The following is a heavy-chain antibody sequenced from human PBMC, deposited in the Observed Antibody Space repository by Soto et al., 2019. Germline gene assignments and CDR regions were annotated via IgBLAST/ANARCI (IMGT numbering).Heavy chain of an antibody. Sequence: QVQLVESGGGVVQPGRSLRLSCAASGFSFSSCAMHWVRQAPGKGLEWVAVVSHDGSNKYYADSVKGRVTISRDNSIXXVYLQMTSLRAEDKAVYYCARVSIAVAGIADYFDYWGQGTLVTVSS. CDR2: VSHDGSNK. D-gene: IGHD6-19*01. CDR3: ARVSIAVAGIADYFDY. J-gene: IGHJ4*02. CDR1: GFSFSSCA. V-gene: IGHV3-30-3*01.